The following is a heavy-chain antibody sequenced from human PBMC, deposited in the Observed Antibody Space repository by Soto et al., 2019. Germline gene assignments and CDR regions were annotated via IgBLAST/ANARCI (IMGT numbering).Heavy chain of an antibody. Sequence: GASVKVSCKISGYTLTEISMHWVRQPPGKGLEWMGGLDPEDGETIYAQNFQGRVTVTEDTSTDTAYMELSSLRYDDTAVYYCATGDSRSRLAYWGQGTLVTVSS. CDR2: LDPEDGET. CDR1: GYTLTEIS. CDR3: ATGDSRSRLAY. V-gene: IGHV1-24*01. J-gene: IGHJ4*01. D-gene: IGHD4-4*01.